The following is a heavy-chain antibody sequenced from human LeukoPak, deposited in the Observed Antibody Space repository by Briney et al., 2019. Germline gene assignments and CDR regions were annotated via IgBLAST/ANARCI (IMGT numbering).Heavy chain of an antibody. Sequence: SETLSLTCTVSGGSISSYYWSWIRQPPGKGLEWIGYIYYSGSTNYNPSLKSRVTISVDTSKNQFSLKLSSVTAADTAVYYCARDVPMGYYDSSGHRGYYYGMDVWGLGTTVTVSS. V-gene: IGHV4-59*01. J-gene: IGHJ6*02. CDR2: IYYSGST. CDR1: GGSISSYY. D-gene: IGHD3-22*01. CDR3: ARDVPMGYYDSSGHRGYYYGMDV.